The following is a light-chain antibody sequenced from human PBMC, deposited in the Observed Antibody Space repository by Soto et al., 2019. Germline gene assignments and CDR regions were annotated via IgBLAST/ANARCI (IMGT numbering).Light chain of an antibody. CDR3: QQYNNWPLT. V-gene: IGKV1-39*01. CDR2: TAS. Sequence: DIQMTQSPSSLSASVGDRVTITCRASQTISIFLNWYQHKPGKPPTLLIYTASSLQSGVPSRFSGSGSGAEFTLTISSLQSEDFALYYCQQYNNWPLTFGGGTKVDIK. CDR1: QTISIF. J-gene: IGKJ4*01.